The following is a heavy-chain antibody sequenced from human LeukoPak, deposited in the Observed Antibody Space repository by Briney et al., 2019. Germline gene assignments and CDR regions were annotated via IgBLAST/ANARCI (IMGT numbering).Heavy chain of an antibody. V-gene: IGHV4-39*01. CDR3: ASYDFWSGPLDC. J-gene: IGHJ4*02. D-gene: IGHD3-3*01. CDR2: IRDSGST. CDR1: GGSISSSSYY. Sequence: SETLSLTCTVSGGSISSSSYYWGWIRQPPGKGLEWIGSIRDSGSTSYSPSLKSRVTTSVDTSKNQFSLKVRSVTAADTAVYYCASYDFWSGPLDCWGQGTLVTVSS.